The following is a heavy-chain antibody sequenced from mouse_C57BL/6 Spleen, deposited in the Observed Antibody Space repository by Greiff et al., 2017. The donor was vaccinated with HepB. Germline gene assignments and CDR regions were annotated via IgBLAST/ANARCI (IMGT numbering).Heavy chain of an antibody. CDR1: GFTFSDYG. D-gene: IGHD2-4*01. J-gene: IGHJ3*01. CDR3: ARGDYDYDAWFAY. V-gene: IGHV5-17*01. CDR2: ISSGSSTI. Sequence: EVKLQESGGGLVKPGGSLKLSCAASGFTFSDYGMHWVRQAPEKGLEWVAYISSGSSTIYYADTVKGRFTISRDNAKNTLFLQMTSLRSEDTAMYYCARGDYDYDAWFAYWGQGTLVTVSA.